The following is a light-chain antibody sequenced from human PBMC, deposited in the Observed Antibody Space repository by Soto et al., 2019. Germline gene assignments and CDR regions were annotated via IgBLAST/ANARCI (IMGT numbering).Light chain of an antibody. CDR2: GAS. CDR3: QQYGSSPPCT. V-gene: IGKV3-20*01. J-gene: IGKJ1*01. Sequence: EIVLTQSPGTLSLSPRERATLSCRASQSVSSSYLAWYQQKPGQAPRLLIYGASSSATGIPDRFSGSGSGTDFTPTISRLEPEDFAVYYCQQYGSSPPCTFGQGTKVDIK. CDR1: QSVSSSY.